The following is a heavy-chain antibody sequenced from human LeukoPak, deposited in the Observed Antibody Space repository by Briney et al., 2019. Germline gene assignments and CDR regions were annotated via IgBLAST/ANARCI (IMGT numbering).Heavy chain of an antibody. J-gene: IGHJ4*02. CDR3: ARQSGGCYGSSGYYSDS. V-gene: IGHV3-23*01. CDR1: GFTFSSHA. D-gene: IGHD3-22*01. Sequence: GGSLRLSCAGSGFTFSSHAMTWVRQAPGKGLEWVSAIGGSGGSTYYADSVKGRFTISRDNSKNTLYLQMNSLRAEDTAVYFCARQSGGCYGSSGYYSDSWGQGTLVTVSS. CDR2: IGGSGGST.